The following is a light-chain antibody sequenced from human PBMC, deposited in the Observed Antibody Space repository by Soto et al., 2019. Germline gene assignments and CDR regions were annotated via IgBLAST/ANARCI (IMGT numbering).Light chain of an antibody. Sequence: AIQLTQSPSSLSASVGDRVTITCRASQGISSALAWYQQKPGKAPKLLIYDASSLESGVPSRFSGSGYGTDFTLTISSLQPEDFATYYCQQFNSYPQELTFGGGTKVEIK. V-gene: IGKV1-13*02. CDR2: DAS. J-gene: IGKJ4*01. CDR3: QQFNSYPQELT. CDR1: QGISSA.